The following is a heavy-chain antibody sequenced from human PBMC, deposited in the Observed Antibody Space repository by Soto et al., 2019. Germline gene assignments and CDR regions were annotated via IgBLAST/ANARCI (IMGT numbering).Heavy chain of an antibody. CDR3: VRHLSGSQHAYYYGVDV. Sequence: SETLSLTCTVSGGSISSYTYYWGWIRQPPGKGLEWIGSIYYTGSTYYNPSLKSRVAISADTSKNQLSLKLTSVTAAETAVYYCVRHLSGSQHAYYYGVDVWGQGTTVTVSS. CDR1: GGSISSYTYY. D-gene: IGHD1-26*01. J-gene: IGHJ6*02. V-gene: IGHV4-39*01. CDR2: IYYTGST.